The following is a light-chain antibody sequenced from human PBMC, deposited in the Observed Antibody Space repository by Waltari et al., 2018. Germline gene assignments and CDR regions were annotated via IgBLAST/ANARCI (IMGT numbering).Light chain of an antibody. CDR2: EVN. V-gene: IGLV2-23*02. CDR3: CSYASDITLV. J-gene: IGLJ3*02. Sequence: QSALSQPASVSGSPGQSITISCTGTSSDVGSYKLVSWYQQHPGKVPQLIIFEVNKRPSGGSNRFSGSKSGNTASLTISGLQPEDEADYYCCSYASDITLVFGGGTKLTVL. CDR1: SSDVGSYKL.